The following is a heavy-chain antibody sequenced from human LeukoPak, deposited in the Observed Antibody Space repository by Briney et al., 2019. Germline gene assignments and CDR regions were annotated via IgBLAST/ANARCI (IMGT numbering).Heavy chain of an antibody. CDR1: GFTVSSVY. J-gene: IGHJ4*02. V-gene: IGHV3-66*01. D-gene: IGHD5-18*01. CDR3: ARGYSYSWGY. CDR2: LYSGGST. Sequence: GGSLRLSCAASGFTVSSVYMSWVRQAPGKGLEWVSVLYSGGSTYYADSVKGRLTISRDNSKNTLYLQMNSLRAEDTAVYYCARGYSYSWGYWGQGALVTVSS.